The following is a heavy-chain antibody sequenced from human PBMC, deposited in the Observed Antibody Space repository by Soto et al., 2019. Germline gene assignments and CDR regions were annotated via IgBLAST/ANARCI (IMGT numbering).Heavy chain of an antibody. CDR3: ARGSIAARPPDY. V-gene: IGHV4-31*03. CDR1: GVSIISGGYY. J-gene: IGHJ4*02. Sequence: PSETLSLTCTVSGVSIISGGYYWSWIRQHPGKGLEWIGYIYYSGSTYYNPSLKSRVTISVDTSKNQFSLKLSSVTAADTAVYYCARGSIAARPPDYWGQGTLVTVSS. CDR2: IYYSGST. D-gene: IGHD6-6*01.